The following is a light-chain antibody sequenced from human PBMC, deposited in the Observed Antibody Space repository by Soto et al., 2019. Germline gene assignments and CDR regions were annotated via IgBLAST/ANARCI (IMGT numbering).Light chain of an antibody. CDR3: QTWASGIVI. CDR2: VNSDGSH. Sequence: QPVLTQSPSASASLGASVKLTCTLSSGHSNYAIAWHLQQPEKGPRYLMRVNSDGSHIKGDRIPDRFSGSSSGAERYLTISSLQSEDEADYYCQTWASGIVIFGGGTQLTVL. V-gene: IGLV4-69*01. J-gene: IGLJ2*01. CDR1: SGHSNYA.